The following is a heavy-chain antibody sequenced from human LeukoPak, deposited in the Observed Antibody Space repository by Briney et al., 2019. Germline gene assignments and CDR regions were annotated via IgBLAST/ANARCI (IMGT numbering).Heavy chain of an antibody. D-gene: IGHD6-19*01. CDR3: AREGQQWLVSFDL. CDR2: IWYDGSNK. J-gene: IGHJ2*01. V-gene: IGHV3-33*01. Sequence: PGGSLRLSCAASGSTFSSYGMHWVRQAPGKGLEWVAVIWYDGSNKYYADSVKGRFTISRDNSKNTLYLQMNSLRAEDTAVYYCAREGQQWLVSFDLWGRGTLVTVSS. CDR1: GSTFSSYG.